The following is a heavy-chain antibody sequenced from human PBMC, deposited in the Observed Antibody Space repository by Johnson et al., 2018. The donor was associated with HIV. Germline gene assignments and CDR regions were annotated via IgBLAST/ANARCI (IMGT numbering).Heavy chain of an antibody. CDR2: MSYEGSNK. CDR3: ARVITMIVVVIGDI. CDR1: GFTFSSYG. D-gene: IGHD3-22*01. Sequence: QVQLVESGGGVVQPGRSLRLSCAASGFTFSSYGMHWVRQAPGKGLEWVAVMSYEGSNKYYADSVKGRFTVSRDNSKNTLYLQMNSLRAEETAIYYCARVITMIVVVIGDIWGQGTMVTVSS. J-gene: IGHJ3*02. V-gene: IGHV3-30*03.